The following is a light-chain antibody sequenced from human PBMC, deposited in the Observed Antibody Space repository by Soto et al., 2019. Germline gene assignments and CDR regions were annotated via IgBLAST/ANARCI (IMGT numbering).Light chain of an antibody. Sequence: LTQPASVSGSPGQSITVSCTGTSSDVGGYNYVSWYQQQSGKAPKLMIHEVSNRPSGVSNRFSGSKSGNTASLTISGLQAEDEADYYCSSYTSSRAYVFGIGTKV. CDR1: SSDVGGYNY. CDR3: SSYTSSRAYV. CDR2: EVS. J-gene: IGLJ1*01. V-gene: IGLV2-14*01.